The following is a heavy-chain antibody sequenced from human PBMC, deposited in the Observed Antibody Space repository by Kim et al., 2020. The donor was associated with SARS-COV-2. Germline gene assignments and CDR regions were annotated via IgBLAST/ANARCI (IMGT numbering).Heavy chain of an antibody. D-gene: IGHD3-22*01. J-gene: IGHJ3*02. CDR1: GGSISSGGYY. CDR2: IYYSGST. CDR3: ARDRLNSSGYLDALGVGIVDAFDI. Sequence: SETLSLTCTVSGGSISSGGYYWSWIRQHPGKGLEWIGYIYYSGSTYYNPSLKSRVTISVDTSKNQFSLKLSSVTAADTAVYYCARDRLNSSGYLDALGVGIVDAFDIWGQGTMVTVSS. V-gene: IGHV4-31*03.